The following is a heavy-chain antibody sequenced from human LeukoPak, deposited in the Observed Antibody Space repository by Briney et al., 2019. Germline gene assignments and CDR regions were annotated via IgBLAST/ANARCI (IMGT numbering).Heavy chain of an antibody. V-gene: IGHV3-21*01. CDR1: GFTFSSYS. CDR2: ISSSSSYI. D-gene: IGHD2-2*01. CDR3: ARSCSSTSCLGY. J-gene: IGHJ4*02. Sequence: GGSLRLSCAASGFTFSSYSTNWVRQAPGKGLEWVSSISSSSSYIYYADSVKGRFTISRDNAKNSLYLQMNSLRAEDTAVYYCARSCSSTSCLGYWGQGTLVTVSS.